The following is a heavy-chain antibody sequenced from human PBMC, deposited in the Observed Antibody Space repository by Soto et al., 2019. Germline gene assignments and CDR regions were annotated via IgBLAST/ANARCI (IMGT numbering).Heavy chain of an antibody. J-gene: IGHJ4*02. CDR2: ISRGPSTI. CDR1: GFTFSHYG. V-gene: IGHV3-48*01. CDR3: ARDRDYSGSGTCDY. D-gene: IGHD3-10*01. Sequence: EVQLVESGGGLVQPGGSLRLACAASGFTFSHYGMNWVRQAPGKGLEWVSYISRGPSTIFYADSVRGRFTISRDNAKNSLYLQMNSLRAEDTAVYYCARDRDYSGSGTCDYWGQGILVTVSS.